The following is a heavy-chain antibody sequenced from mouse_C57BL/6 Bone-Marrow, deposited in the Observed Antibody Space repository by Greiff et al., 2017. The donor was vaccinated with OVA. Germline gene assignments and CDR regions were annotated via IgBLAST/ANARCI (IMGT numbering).Heavy chain of an antibody. D-gene: IGHD1-1*01. Sequence: VQLKESGAELVKPGASVKLSCTASGFNIKDYYMHWVKQRTEQGLEWIGRIDPEDGETKYAPKFQGKATITADTSSNTSYLQLSSLTSEDTAVYYCARDYYGSSYDYYAMDYWGQGTSVTVSS. CDR2: IDPEDGET. CDR1: GFNIKDYY. J-gene: IGHJ4*01. CDR3: ARDYYGSSYDYYAMDY. V-gene: IGHV14-2*01.